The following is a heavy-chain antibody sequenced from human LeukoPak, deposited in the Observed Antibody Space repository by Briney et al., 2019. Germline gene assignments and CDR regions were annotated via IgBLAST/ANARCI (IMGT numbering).Heavy chain of an antibody. V-gene: IGHV3-21*01. J-gene: IGHJ4*02. D-gene: IGHD3-3*01. CDR1: GFTFSSYS. CDR3: ARSLTIFGVVIPSFDY. Sequence: GGSLRLSCAASGFTFSSYSMNWVRQAPEKGLEWVSSISSSSSYIYYTDSVKGRFTISRDNAKNSLYLQMNSLRAEDTAVYYCARSLTIFGVVIPSFDYWGQGTLVTVSS. CDR2: ISSSSSYI.